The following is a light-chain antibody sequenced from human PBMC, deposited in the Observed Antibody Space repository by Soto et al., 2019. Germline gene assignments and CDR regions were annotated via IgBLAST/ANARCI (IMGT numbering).Light chain of an antibody. CDR1: QSLLHKSGYNY. CDR3: MQALRTPPT. V-gene: IGKV2-28*01. CDR2: LGS. J-gene: IGKJ3*01. Sequence: DIVMTQSPLSLPVTPGEPATISCRSSQSLLHKSGYNYLDWYLQKPGQSPQLLIYLGSHRASGVPDRFSGGGSGTDFTLRISRVEAEDVGVYYCMQALRTPPTFGPGTKGDIK.